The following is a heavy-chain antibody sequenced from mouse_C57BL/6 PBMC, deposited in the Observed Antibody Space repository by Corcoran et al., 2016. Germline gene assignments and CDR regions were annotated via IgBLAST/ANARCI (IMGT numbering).Heavy chain of an antibody. CDR2: ISYDGSN. J-gene: IGHJ2*01. CDR3: ALYDGIYFDY. Sequence: DVQLQESGPGLVKPSQSLSLTCSVTGYSITSGYYWNWIRQFPGNKLEWMGYISYDGSNNYNPSLKNRISITRDTSKNQFFLKLNSVTTEDTATYYCALYDGIYFDYWGQGTTLTVSS. CDR1: GYSITSGYY. V-gene: IGHV3-6*01. D-gene: IGHD2-3*01.